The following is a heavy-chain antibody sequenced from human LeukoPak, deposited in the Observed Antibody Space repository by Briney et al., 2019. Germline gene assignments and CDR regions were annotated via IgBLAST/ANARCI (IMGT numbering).Heavy chain of an antibody. Sequence: SETLSLTCNVSGGSISRSSHYWGWIRQPPGKGPEWIGSIYYSGNTYYNPSLKSRFTISVDTSKNQFSLKLSSVTAADTAVYYCARGRQQLVHWGQGTLVTVSS. D-gene: IGHD6-13*01. CDR1: GGSISRSSHY. V-gene: IGHV4-39*07. CDR2: IYYSGNT. CDR3: ARGRQQLVH. J-gene: IGHJ4*02.